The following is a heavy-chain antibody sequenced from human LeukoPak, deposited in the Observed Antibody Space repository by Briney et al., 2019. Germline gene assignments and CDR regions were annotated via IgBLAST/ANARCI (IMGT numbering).Heavy chain of an antibody. CDR3: ATLYYYGSGSNWFDP. J-gene: IGHJ5*02. CDR2: INHSGST. V-gene: IGHV4-34*01. D-gene: IGHD3-10*01. Sequence: SETLSLTCAVYGGSFSGYYWSWIRQPPGKGLEWIGEINHSGSTNYNPSLKSRVTISVDTSKNQFSLKLSSVTAADTAVYYCATLYYYGSGSNWFDPWGQGTLVTVSS. CDR1: GGSFSGYY.